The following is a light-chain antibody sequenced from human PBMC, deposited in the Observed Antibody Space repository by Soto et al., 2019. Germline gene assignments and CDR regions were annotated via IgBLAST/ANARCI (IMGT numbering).Light chain of an antibody. CDR3: TSYASSSTHVV. V-gene: IGLV2-14*01. J-gene: IGLJ2*01. CDR1: SSDIGGYDY. CDR2: DVN. Sequence: QSALTQPASVSGSPGPSITLSCTGTSSDIGGYDYVSWYQRYPGKAPKLIIYDVNNRPSGVSNRFSGSKSGNTASLTISGLQAEDEADYYCTSYASSSTHVVFGGGTQLTVL.